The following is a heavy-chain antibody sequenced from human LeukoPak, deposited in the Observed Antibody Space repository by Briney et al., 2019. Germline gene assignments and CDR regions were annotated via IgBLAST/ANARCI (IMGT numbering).Heavy chain of an antibody. CDR2: IYYSGST. CDR1: GGSVSSGSYY. Sequence: PSETLSLTCTVSGGSVSSGSYYWSWIRQPPGKGLEWIGYIYYSGSTNYNPSLKSRVTISVDTSKNQFSLKLSSVTAADTAVYNCASGYCSSTSCYPYYYYGMDVWGQGTTVTVSS. V-gene: IGHV4-61*01. D-gene: IGHD2-2*03. CDR3: ASGYCSSTSCYPYYYYGMDV. J-gene: IGHJ6*02.